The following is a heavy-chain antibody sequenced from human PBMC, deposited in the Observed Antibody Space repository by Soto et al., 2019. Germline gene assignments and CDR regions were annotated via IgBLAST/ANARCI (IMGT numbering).Heavy chain of an antibody. D-gene: IGHD3-16*01. Sequence: SGTLSLTCTVSGRSISSGDYYWSWIRQKTGKGMGRIGSIYYSGSTYYNPSLQSRVIISVDTSKNQFSLNLSSLTAADTAVDYCGGGPNNYYFVFWGQGTLVTVSS. CDR1: GRSISSGDYY. V-gene: IGHV4-31*03. CDR3: GGGPNNYYFVF. CDR2: IYYSGST. J-gene: IGHJ4*02.